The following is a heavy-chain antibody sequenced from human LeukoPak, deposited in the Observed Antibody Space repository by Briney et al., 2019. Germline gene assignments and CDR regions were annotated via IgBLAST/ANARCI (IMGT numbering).Heavy chain of an antibody. CDR1: GFTFSNAW. CDR2: IKSKTDGGTT. V-gene: IGHV3-15*01. Sequence: GGSLRLSCAASGFTFSNAWMSWVRQAPGKGLEWVGRIKSKTDGGTTDYAAPVKGRFTISRDDSKNTLYLQMNSLKTEDTAAYYCTASHDYGDYEFDYWGQGTLVTVSS. CDR3: TASHDYGDYEFDY. J-gene: IGHJ4*02. D-gene: IGHD4-17*01.